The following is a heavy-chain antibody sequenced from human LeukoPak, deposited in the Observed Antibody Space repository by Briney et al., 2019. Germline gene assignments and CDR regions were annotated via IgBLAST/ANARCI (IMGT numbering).Heavy chain of an antibody. D-gene: IGHD2-2*01. J-gene: IGHJ4*02. Sequence: GGSLRLSCAASGFTFSSYWMHWVRQAPGKGLVWVSRINRDGSSTNYADSVKGRFTISRDNSKNTLYLQMNSLRAEDTAVYYCARDSGYCSSTGCYVHYFDYWGQGTLVTVSS. CDR3: ARDSGYCSSTGCYVHYFDY. CDR1: GFTFSSYW. CDR2: INRDGSST. V-gene: IGHV3-74*01.